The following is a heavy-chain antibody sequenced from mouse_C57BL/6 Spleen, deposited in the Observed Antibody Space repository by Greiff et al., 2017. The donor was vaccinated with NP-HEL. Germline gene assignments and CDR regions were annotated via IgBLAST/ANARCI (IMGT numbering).Heavy chain of an antibody. Sequence: EVKLQESVAELVRPGASVKLSCTTSGFNIKNTYMHWVKQRPEQGLEWIGRIDPANGNTKYAPKFQGKATITADTSSNTAYLQLSSLTSEDTAIYYCARDYGSSYWYFDVRDTGTTVTVSS. CDR3: ARDYGSSYWYFDV. J-gene: IGHJ1*03. CDR2: IDPANGNT. CDR1: GFNIKNTY. D-gene: IGHD1-1*01. V-gene: IGHV14-3*01.